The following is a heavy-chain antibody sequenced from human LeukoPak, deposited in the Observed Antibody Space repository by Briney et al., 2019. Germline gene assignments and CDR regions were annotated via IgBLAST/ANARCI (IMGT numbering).Heavy chain of an antibody. D-gene: IGHD3-22*01. Sequence: GASVKVSCKASGYAFTSYGISWVRQAPGQGLEWMGWITAYNGNTNYAQKLQGRVTMTTDTSTSKAYMELRSLRTDDTAVYYCASDYYDSSGYQDYYYGMDVWGQGTTVTVSS. CDR2: ITAYNGNT. CDR3: ASDYYDSSGYQDYYYGMDV. J-gene: IGHJ6*02. CDR1: GYAFTSYG. V-gene: IGHV1-18*01.